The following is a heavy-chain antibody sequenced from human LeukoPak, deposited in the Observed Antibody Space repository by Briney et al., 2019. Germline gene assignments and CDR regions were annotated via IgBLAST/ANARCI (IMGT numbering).Heavy chain of an antibody. V-gene: IGHV1-2*02. CDR1: GYTFTCYY. CDR2: INPNSGGT. D-gene: IGHD3-10*01. J-gene: IGHJ4*02. CDR3: ARRYGSGSNDY. Sequence: GASVKVSCKXSGYTFTCYYMHWVRQAPGQGLEWMGWINPNSGGTNYSQKFQGRVTMTRDKSISTAYMELSRLRSDDTAVYYCARRYGSGSNDYWGQGTLVTVSS.